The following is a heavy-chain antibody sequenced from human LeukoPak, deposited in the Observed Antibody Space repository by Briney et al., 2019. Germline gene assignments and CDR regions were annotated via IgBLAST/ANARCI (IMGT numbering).Heavy chain of an antibody. J-gene: IGHJ3*02. Sequence: SETLSLTCSVSNGSISGGDFHWSWIRQSPGKGLEWIGFISNSGTTYYTPSLKSRITISVDTSRNQFSLKLSSANAADTAVYYCARAEYYDSSGLLDLGGAFDIWGQGTMVTVSS. D-gene: IGHD3-22*01. CDR2: ISNSGTT. CDR3: ARAEYYDSSGLLDLGGAFDI. V-gene: IGHV4-30-4*08. CDR1: NGSISGGDFH.